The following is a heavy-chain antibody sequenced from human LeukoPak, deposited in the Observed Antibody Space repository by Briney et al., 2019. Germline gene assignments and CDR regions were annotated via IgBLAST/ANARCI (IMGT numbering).Heavy chain of an antibody. CDR3: ARVYWGITGTGRYYYYGMDV. CDR1: GGSISSYY. J-gene: IGHJ6*02. CDR2: IYTRGST. D-gene: IGHD1-20*01. V-gene: IGHV4-59*01. Sequence: SETLSLTCTVSGGSISSYYWSWIRQPPGKELEWIGYIYTRGSTSYNPSLKSRVTISVDTSKNQFSLRLSSVTAADTAVYYCARVYWGITGTGRYYYYGMDVWGQGTTVTVSS.